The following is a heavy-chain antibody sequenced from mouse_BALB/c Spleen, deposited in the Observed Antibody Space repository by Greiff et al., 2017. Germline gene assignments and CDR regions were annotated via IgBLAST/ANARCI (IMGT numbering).Heavy chain of an antibody. CDR3: ARHDGNYFDY. J-gene: IGHJ2*01. Sequence: EVNVVESGGDLVKPGGSLKLSCAASGFTFSSYGMSWVRQTPDKRLEWVATISSGGSYTYYPDSVKGRFTISRDNAKNTLYLQMSSLKSEDTAMYDCARHDGNYFDYWGQGTTLTVSS. V-gene: IGHV5-6*01. CDR1: GFTFSSYG. D-gene: IGHD1-1*01. CDR2: ISSGGSYT.